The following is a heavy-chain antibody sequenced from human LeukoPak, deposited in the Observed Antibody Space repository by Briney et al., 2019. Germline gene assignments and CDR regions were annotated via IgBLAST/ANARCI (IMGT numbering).Heavy chain of an antibody. CDR2: INHSGST. V-gene: IGHV4-34*01. J-gene: IGHJ5*02. Sequence: PSETLSLTCAVYGGSFSGYYWSWIRQPPGKGLEWIGEINHSGSTNYNPSLKSRVTISVDTSKNQFSLKLSSVTAADTAVYYCARRLLWFGEFVWFDPWGQGTLVTVSS. CDR3: ARRLLWFGEFVWFDP. D-gene: IGHD3-10*01. CDR1: GGSFSGYY.